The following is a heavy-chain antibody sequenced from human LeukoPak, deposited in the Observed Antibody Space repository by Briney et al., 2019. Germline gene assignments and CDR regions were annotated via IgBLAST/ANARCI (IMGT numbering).Heavy chain of an antibody. CDR3: ARGDYYDSSGYCNY. J-gene: IGHJ4*02. Sequence: NPGGSLRLSCAASGLTFSSYSMNWVRQARGKGLECVSSISSSSSYIYYADSVKGRFTISRDNAKNSLYLQMNSLRAEDTAVYYCARGDYYDSSGYCNYWGQGTLVTVSS. CDR2: ISSSSSYI. D-gene: IGHD3-22*01. CDR1: GLTFSSYS. V-gene: IGHV3-21*01.